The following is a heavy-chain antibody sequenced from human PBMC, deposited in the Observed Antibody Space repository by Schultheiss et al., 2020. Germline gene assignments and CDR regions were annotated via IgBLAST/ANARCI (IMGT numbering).Heavy chain of an antibody. CDR3: ARDDKTYYYDSSGHTTLDY. D-gene: IGHD3-22*01. CDR1: GGSFSGYY. Sequence: LSLTCAVYGGSFSGYYWSWIRQAPGKGLEWVSYISSSSSTIYYADSVKGRFTISRDNAKNSLYLQMNSLRAEDTAVYYCARDDKTYYYDSSGHTTLDYWGQGTLVTVSS. V-gene: IGHV3-11*04. J-gene: IGHJ4*02. CDR2: ISSSSSTI.